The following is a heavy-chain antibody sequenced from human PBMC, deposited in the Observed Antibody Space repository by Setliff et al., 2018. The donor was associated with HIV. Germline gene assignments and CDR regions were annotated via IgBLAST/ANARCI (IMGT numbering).Heavy chain of an antibody. J-gene: IGHJ6*04. D-gene: IGHD3-16*01. CDR3: ARDPGSSFYNYKFLDT. V-gene: IGHV4-59*01. Sequence: SETLSLTCSVSGASIISYYWNWVRQPPGRGLEWIGYFYYDGSAKYNPSLKSRVAISAGTSKYQFSLTLRSVTAADTAVYYCARDPGSSFYNYKFLDTWGKGTTVTVSS. CDR2: FYYDGSA. CDR1: GASIISYY.